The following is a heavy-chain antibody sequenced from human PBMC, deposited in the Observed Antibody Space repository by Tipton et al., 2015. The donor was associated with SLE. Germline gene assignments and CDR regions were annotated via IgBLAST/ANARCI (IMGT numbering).Heavy chain of an antibody. V-gene: IGHV4-31*03. CDR3: ARVGAAAGRRYFDN. CDR1: GGSLFIGAYY. Sequence: TLSLTCTVSGGSLFIGAYYWSWIRQHPGKGEEWVGYIFYSGSTYYKPTLKSRINISVDRSENQFSLKLSSVTAADTAVYYCARVGAAAGRRYFDNWGQGALVTVSS. D-gene: IGHD6-13*01. CDR2: IFYSGST. J-gene: IGHJ4*02.